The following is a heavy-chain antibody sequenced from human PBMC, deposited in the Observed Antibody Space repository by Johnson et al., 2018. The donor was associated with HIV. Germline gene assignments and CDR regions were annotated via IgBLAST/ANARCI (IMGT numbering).Heavy chain of an antibody. CDR2: FNWNGGST. CDR1: GFIFDDYG. CDR3: ARRSPYDAFDI. Sequence: VQLVESGGGLVQPGGSLRLSCAAFGFIFDDYGMSWVRQAPGKGLEWVSSFNWNGGSTGYADSVKGRFTISRDSAKNSLYLQMNSLRAEDTAVYYCARRSPYDAFDIWGQGTMGTVSS. V-gene: IGHV3-20*04. J-gene: IGHJ3*02.